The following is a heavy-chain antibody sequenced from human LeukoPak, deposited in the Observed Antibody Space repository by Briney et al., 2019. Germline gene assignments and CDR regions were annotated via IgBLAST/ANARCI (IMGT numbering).Heavy chain of an antibody. CDR3: ARQSHSYYDFWSGPVNWFDP. CDR2: IYYSGST. Sequence: PSETLSLTCTVSGGSISSSSYYWGWIRQPPGKGLEWIGSIYYSGSTYYNPSLKSRVTISVDTSKNQFSLKLSSVTAADTAVYYCARQSHSYYDFWSGPVNWFDPWGQGTLVTVSS. J-gene: IGHJ5*02. CDR1: GGSISSSSYY. V-gene: IGHV4-39*01. D-gene: IGHD3-3*01.